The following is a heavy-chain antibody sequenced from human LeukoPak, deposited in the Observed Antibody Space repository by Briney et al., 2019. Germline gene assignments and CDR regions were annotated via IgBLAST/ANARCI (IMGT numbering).Heavy chain of an antibody. CDR1: GGTFNSYT. J-gene: IGHJ3*02. Sequence: GASVKFSCKASGGTFNSYTISWVRQAPGPGLEWMGRIIPILGIANYAQKLQGRVTITADKSTSTAYMELSSLRSEDTAVYYCASRDIVVVVAATNTFNIWGQGTMVTVSS. CDR2: IIPILGIA. CDR3: ASRDIVVVVAATNTFNI. D-gene: IGHD2-15*01. V-gene: IGHV1-69*02.